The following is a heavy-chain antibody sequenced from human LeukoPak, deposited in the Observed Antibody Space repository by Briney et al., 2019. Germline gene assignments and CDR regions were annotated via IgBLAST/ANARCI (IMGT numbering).Heavy chain of an antibody. CDR2: IYTSGST. CDR1: GGSFSGYY. Sequence: PSETLSLTCAVYGGSFSGYYWSWIRQPPGKGLEWIGHIYTSGSTNYNPSLKSRVTMSVDTSKNQFSLKLSSVTAADTAVYYCARGPTTVTRAFDYWGQGTLVTVSS. D-gene: IGHD4-17*01. CDR3: ARGPTTVTRAFDY. J-gene: IGHJ4*02. V-gene: IGHV4-59*10.